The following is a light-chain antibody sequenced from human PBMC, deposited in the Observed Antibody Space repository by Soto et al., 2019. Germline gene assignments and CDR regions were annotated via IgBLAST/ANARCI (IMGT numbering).Light chain of an antibody. CDR3: QQYGGSPPT. V-gene: IGKV3-20*01. Sequence: EIVLTQSPGTLSLSPGERATLSCRASQSVSSNYLAWYQRKPGQAPRLLIYGASSRATDIPNRFRGSGSGTDFTLTITRLEPEDVAVYFCQQYGGSPPTFGQGTKVEIK. CDR1: QSVSSNY. J-gene: IGKJ1*01. CDR2: GAS.